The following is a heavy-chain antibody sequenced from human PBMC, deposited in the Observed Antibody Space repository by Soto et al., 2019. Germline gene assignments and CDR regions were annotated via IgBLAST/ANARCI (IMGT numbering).Heavy chain of an antibody. CDR2: ITSNGDST. J-gene: IGHJ4*02. Sequence: GGSLRLSCAAFGFDFNKYAMTWVRQAPGKGLQWVSSITSNGDSTYYADSVKGRFTTSRDNSKNTLYLQMNSLRADDTAVFYCAKDSPSYSTSPFYFDSWGQGTLVTVSS. CDR1: GFDFNKYA. CDR3: AKDSPSYSTSPFYFDS. V-gene: IGHV3-23*01. D-gene: IGHD2-21*01.